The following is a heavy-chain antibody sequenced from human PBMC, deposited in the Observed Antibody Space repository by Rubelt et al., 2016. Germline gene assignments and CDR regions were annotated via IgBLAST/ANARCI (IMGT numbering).Heavy chain of an antibody. CDR2: SSAYNENT. D-gene: IGHD6-6*01. CDR3: ARDRIRIAARQGWYFDL. Sequence: QVQLVQSGAEVKKPGASVKVSCKASGYTFTSSGISWVRQAPGQGLEWMGWSSAYNENTNYAQKFQGRVTMTTDTSTSTAYMELRSLRSDDTAVYYCARDRIRIAARQGWYFDLWGRGTLVTVSS. CDR1: GYTFTSSG. J-gene: IGHJ2*01. V-gene: IGHV1-18*01.